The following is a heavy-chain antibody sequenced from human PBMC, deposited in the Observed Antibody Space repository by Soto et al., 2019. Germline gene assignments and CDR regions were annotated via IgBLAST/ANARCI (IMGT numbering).Heavy chain of an antibody. V-gene: IGHV4-59*08. Sequence: QVQLQESGPGLVKPSETLSLTCTVSGGSISSYYWSWIRQPPGKGLEWIGYIYYSGSTNYNPSLMSRVTISVDTSKNQFSLKLSSVTAADTAVYYCARHGYYVPYWYFDLWGRGTLVTVSS. D-gene: IGHD3-10*02. J-gene: IGHJ2*01. CDR1: GGSISSYY. CDR2: IYYSGST. CDR3: ARHGYYVPYWYFDL.